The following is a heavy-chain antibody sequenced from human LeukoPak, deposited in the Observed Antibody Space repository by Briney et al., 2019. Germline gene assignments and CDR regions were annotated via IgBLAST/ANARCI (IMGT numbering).Heavy chain of an antibody. Sequence: GASVKVSCEASGYTFFNYVINWVRQAPGQGLEWMGWISAYNGNTDYAQKLQGRVTMTTDTSTSTAYMELRSLRSDDTAVYYCARGSGRVMPDYWGQGTLVTVSS. CDR1: GYTFFNYV. J-gene: IGHJ4*02. CDR2: ISAYNGNT. D-gene: IGHD3-16*01. V-gene: IGHV1-18*01. CDR3: ARGSGRVMPDY.